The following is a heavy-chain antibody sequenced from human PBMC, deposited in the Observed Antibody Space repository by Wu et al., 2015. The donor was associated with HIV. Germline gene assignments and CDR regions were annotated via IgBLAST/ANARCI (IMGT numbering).Heavy chain of an antibody. CDR2: IIPIFGTA. CDR1: GGTFSSYA. Sequence: QVQLVQSGAEVKKPGSSVKVSCKASGGTFSSYAISWVRQAPGQGLEWMGRIIPIFGTANYAQKFQGRVTITADESTSTAYMELSSLRSEDTAVYYCAREAYYYGSGSSRVYYYYYMDVWGKGTTVTVSS. J-gene: IGHJ6*03. D-gene: IGHD3-10*01. V-gene: IGHV1-69*13. CDR3: AREAYYYGSGSSRVYYYYYMDV.